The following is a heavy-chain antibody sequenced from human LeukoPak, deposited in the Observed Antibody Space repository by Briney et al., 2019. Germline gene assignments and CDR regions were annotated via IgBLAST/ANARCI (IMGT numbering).Heavy chain of an antibody. CDR2: ISSSSSYI. CDR1: GFTFSSYS. D-gene: IGHD3-10*01. V-gene: IGHV3-21*01. CDR3: ARGTLWFPIHY. Sequence: GGSLRLSCAASGFTFSSYSMNWVRQAPGKGLEWVSSISSSSSYIYYADSVKGRFTLSRDNAKNSLYLQMNSLRAQDTAVYYCARGTLWFPIHYWGQGTLVTLSS. J-gene: IGHJ4*02.